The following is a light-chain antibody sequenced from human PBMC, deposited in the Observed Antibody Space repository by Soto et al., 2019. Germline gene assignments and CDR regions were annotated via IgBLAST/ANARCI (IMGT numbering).Light chain of an antibody. Sequence: QSALTQPASVSGSPGQSITISCTGTSSDVGGSNFVSWYQQHPGKAPKLLLLDVTNRPSGVSSRYSGCKSGNTASLTISGRQDEDESEYYCSSFRSSSTLVIFGGGTKLTVL. CDR1: SSDVGGSNF. V-gene: IGLV2-14*03. J-gene: IGLJ2*01. CDR2: DVT. CDR3: SSFRSSSTLVI.